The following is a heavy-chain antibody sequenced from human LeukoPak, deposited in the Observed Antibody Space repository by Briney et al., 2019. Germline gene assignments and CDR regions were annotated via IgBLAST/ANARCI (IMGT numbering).Heavy chain of an antibody. V-gene: IGHV3-23*01. CDR1: GFTFSSYA. D-gene: IGHD4-17*01. CDR2: ISGSGGST. CDR3: AKLGLSGGYGDYSGAFDI. J-gene: IGHJ3*02. Sequence: GGSLRLSCAASGFTFSSYAMSWVRQAPGKGLEWVSAISGSGGSTYYADSVKGRFTISRDSSKNTLYLQMNSLRAEDTAVYYCAKLGLSGGYGDYSGAFDIWGQGTMVTVSS.